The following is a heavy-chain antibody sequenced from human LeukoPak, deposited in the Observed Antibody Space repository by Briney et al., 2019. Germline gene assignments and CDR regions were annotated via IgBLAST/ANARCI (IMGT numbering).Heavy chain of an antibody. V-gene: IGHV3-48*03. D-gene: IGHD6-13*01. CDR3: VRVAGSSSPSDY. CDR1: GFTFSSYE. CDR2: ISSSGSTI. Sequence: GGSLRLSCAASGFTFSSYEMNWVRQAPGKGLEWVSYISSSGSTIYYADSVKGRFTISKDNAKNSLYLQMNSLRAEDTAVYYCVRVAGSSSPSDYWGQGTLVTVSS. J-gene: IGHJ4*02.